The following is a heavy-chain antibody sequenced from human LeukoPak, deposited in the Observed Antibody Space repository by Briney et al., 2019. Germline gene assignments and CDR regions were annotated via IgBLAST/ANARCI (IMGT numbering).Heavy chain of an antibody. D-gene: IGHD3-10*01. V-gene: IGHV3-30-3*01. Sequence: GGSLRLSCAASGFTFSSYAMHWVRQAPGKGLEWVAVISYDGTNKYYADSLQGRFTISRDNSKNTLFLQMSSLRAEDTAVYYCARDKYYYGSGSYYNVRGTLDYWGQGTLVTVSS. CDR1: GFTFSSYA. CDR3: ARDKYYYGSGSYYNVRGTLDY. J-gene: IGHJ4*02. CDR2: ISYDGTNK.